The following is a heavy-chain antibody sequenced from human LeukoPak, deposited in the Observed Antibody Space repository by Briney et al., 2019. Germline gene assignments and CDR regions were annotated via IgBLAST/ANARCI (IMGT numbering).Heavy chain of an antibody. D-gene: IGHD2-21*01. CDR3: ATGLFHFDY. CDR2: IRYDGSNK. Sequence: GGSLRLSCAASGFSLRDYSMDWVRQAPGKGLEWVAFIRYDGSNKYYADSVKGRFTISRDNSKNTLYLQMNSLRAEDTAVYYCATGLFHFDYWGQGTLVTV. CDR1: GFSLRDYS. V-gene: IGHV3-30*02. J-gene: IGHJ4*02.